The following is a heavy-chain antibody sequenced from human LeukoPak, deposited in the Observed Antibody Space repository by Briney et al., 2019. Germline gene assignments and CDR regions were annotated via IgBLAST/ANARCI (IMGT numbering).Heavy chain of an antibody. CDR2: IHGSGRT. CDR3: ARDRGDYGSSDF. CDR1: GGSISSYF. J-gene: IGHJ4*02. D-gene: IGHD2-21*02. V-gene: IGHV4-4*07. Sequence: SETLSLTCTVSGGSISSYFWSWLRQPAGKGLEWIGRIHGSGRTNHNPSLKSRVTMSVDTSKKQFSFELSSVTAADTAVYYCARDRGDYGSSDFWGQGTLVTVSS.